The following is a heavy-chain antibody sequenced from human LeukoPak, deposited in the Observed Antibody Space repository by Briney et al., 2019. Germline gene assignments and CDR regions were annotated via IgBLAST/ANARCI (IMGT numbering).Heavy chain of an antibody. Sequence: GGSLRLSCAASGFTFSSYSMNWVRQAPGKGLEWVSAISGSGGSTYYADSVKGRFTISRDNSKNTLYLQMNSLRAEDTAVYYCAKSFRPTPLTHWGQGTLVTVSS. CDR3: AKSFRPTPLTH. CDR2: ISGSGGST. CDR1: GFTFSSYS. J-gene: IGHJ4*02. V-gene: IGHV3-23*01. D-gene: IGHD3-9*01.